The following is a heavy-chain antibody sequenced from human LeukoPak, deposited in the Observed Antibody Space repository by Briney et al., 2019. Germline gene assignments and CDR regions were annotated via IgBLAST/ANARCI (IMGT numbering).Heavy chain of an antibody. V-gene: IGHV3-30*18. J-gene: IGHJ5*02. CDR1: GFTFSSYG. Sequence: GGSLRLSCAASGFTFSSYGMHWVRQAPGKGLEWVAVISYDGSNKYYADSVKGRFTISRDNSKSTLYLQMNSLRAEDTAVYYCAKGLSNGDLSDPWGQGTLVTVSS. CDR2: ISYDGSNK. CDR3: AKGLSNGDLSDP. D-gene: IGHD7-27*01.